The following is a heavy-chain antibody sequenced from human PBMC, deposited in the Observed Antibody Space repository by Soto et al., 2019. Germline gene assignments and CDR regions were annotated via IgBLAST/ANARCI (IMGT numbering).Heavy chain of an antibody. CDR3: ATKFLGYCSGGSCDTLDYHYYGMDG. J-gene: IGHJ6*02. CDR2: IIPILGIA. CDR1: GGTFSSYT. Sequence: AXVKVSCKASGGTFSSYTISWVRQAPGQGLEWMGRIIPILGIANYAQKFPGRVTITADKSTSTAYMELSSLRSEDTAVYYCATKFLGYCSGGSCDTLDYHYYGMDGWGQGTTVTVSS. D-gene: IGHD2-15*01. V-gene: IGHV1-69*02.